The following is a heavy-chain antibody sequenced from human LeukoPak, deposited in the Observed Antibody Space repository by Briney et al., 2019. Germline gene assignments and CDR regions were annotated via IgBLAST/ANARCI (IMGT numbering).Heavy chain of an antibody. CDR3: ASASYCCSTSCYLDFDY. V-gene: IGHV3-21*01. CDR2: ISGSGIYT. J-gene: IGHJ4*02. D-gene: IGHD2-2*01. Sequence: GGSLRLSCAASGFTFSSYNMDWVRQAPGKGLEWVSSISGSGIYTYYADSVKGRFTISRDNAKKSLYLQMNSLRAEDTAVYYCASASYCCSTSCYLDFDYGGQGTLVTVSS. CDR1: GFTFSSYN.